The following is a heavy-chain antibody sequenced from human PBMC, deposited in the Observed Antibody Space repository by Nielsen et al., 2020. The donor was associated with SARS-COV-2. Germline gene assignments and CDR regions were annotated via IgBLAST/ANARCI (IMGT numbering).Heavy chain of an antibody. D-gene: IGHD3-3*01. CDR1: RFTFSSYG. CDR3: AKDESGIRYDFWSGYYRFDY. Sequence: GESLKISCAASRFTFSSYGMHWVRQAPGKGLEWVAVIWTDGNNRYYGESMKGRFTVSRDNSRNTLSLQMNSLRAEDTAVYYCAKDESGIRYDFWSGYYRFDYWGQGTLVTVSS. V-gene: IGHV3-33*03. J-gene: IGHJ4*02. CDR2: IWTDGNNR.